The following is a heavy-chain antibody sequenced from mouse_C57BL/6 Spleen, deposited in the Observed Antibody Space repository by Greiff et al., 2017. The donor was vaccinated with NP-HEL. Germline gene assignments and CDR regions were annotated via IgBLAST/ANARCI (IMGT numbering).Heavy chain of an antibody. CDR3: ARAGNWYFDV. CDR2: IYPGDGDT. CDR1: GYAFSSSW. D-gene: IGHD4-1*01. V-gene: IGHV1-82*01. Sequence: VKLMESGPELVKPGASVKISCKASGYAFSSSWMNWVKQRPGKGLEWIGRIYPGDGDTNYNGKFKGKATLTADESSSTAYMQLSSLTSEDSAVYFCARAGNWYFDVWGTGTTVTVSS. J-gene: IGHJ1*03.